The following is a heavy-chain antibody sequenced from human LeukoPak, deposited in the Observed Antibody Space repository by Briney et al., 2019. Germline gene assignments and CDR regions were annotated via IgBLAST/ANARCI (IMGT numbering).Heavy chain of an antibody. CDR1: GFTVSSNS. D-gene: IGHD3-10*01. Sequence: GGSLRLSCTVSGFTVSSNSMSWVRQAPGKGLEWVSFIYSGTIHYSDSVKGRFTISRDNSKNTLYLQMNSLRAEDTAVYYCAKDTRYYYGSGSEGGPNWFDPWGQGTLVTVSS. CDR3: AKDTRYYYGSGSEGGPNWFDP. CDR2: IYSGTI. V-gene: IGHV3-53*01. J-gene: IGHJ5*02.